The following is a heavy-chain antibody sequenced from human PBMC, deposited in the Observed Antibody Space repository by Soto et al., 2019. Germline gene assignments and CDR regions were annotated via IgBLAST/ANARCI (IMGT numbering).Heavy chain of an antibody. CDR2: VFYSGST. V-gene: IGHV4-31*03. D-gene: IGHD3-3*01. J-gene: IGHJ4*02. CDR3: ARDGAAEYYDFWSGYLKDPTLDY. Sequence: PSETLSLTCTVSGGSVLNGGHYWTWIRQHPGKGLEWIGKVFYSGSTHYNPALKSRLIISVDTSKNQFSLKLSSVTAADTAVYYCARDGAAEYYDFWSGYLKDPTLDYWGQGTLVTVSS. CDR1: GGSVLNGGHY.